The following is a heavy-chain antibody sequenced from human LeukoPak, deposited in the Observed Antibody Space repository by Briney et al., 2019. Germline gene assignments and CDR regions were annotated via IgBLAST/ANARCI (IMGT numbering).Heavy chain of an antibody. Sequence: ASVKVSCKASGYTFTSYYMRWVRQAPGQGLEWMGIINPSGGSTSYAQKFQGRVTMTRDTSTSTVYMELSSLRSEDTAVYYCARVRSGYYPRYAFDIWGQGTMVTVSS. CDR3: ARVRSGYYPRYAFDI. CDR1: GYTFTSYY. V-gene: IGHV1-46*01. D-gene: IGHD3-22*01. J-gene: IGHJ3*02. CDR2: INPSGGST.